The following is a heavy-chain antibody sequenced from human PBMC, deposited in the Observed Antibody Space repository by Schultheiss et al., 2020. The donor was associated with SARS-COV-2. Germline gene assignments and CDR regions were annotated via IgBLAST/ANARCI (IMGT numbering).Heavy chain of an antibody. CDR2: ISSNGGST. D-gene: IGHD5-12*01. CDR1: GFTFSSYA. CDR3: ARRSGYDSYYYYYYMDV. V-gene: IGHV3-64*04. J-gene: IGHJ6*03. Sequence: GESLKISCSASGFTFSSYAMHWVRQAPGKGLEYVSAISSNGGSTYYANSVKGRFTISRDNAKNSLYLQMNSLRAEDTAVYYCARRSGYDSYYYYYYMDVWGKGTTVTVSS.